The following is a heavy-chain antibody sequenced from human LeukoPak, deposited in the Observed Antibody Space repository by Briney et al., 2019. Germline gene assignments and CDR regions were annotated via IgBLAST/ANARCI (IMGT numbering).Heavy chain of an antibody. Sequence: SPSETLSLTCTVSGGSISSYYWSWIRQPPGKGLEWIGYIYYSGSTNYNPSLKSRVTISVDTSKNQFSLKLSSVTAADTAVYYCASRVTGLRYYYYYYYMDVWGKGTTVTVSS. CDR3: ASRVTGLRYYYYYYYMDV. CDR1: GGSISSYY. D-gene: IGHD2-21*02. CDR2: IYYSGST. V-gene: IGHV4-59*01. J-gene: IGHJ6*03.